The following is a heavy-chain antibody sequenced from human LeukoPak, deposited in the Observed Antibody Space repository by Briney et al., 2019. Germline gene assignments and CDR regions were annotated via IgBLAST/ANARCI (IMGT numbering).Heavy chain of an antibody. J-gene: IGHJ1*01. D-gene: IGHD1-26*01. Sequence: SETLSLTCSVSGGSINNYYWSWIRQPPGKGLEWIGYIYYSGTTKYNPSLSSRVTISVDTSKNQFSLNLTSVTAADTAVYYCAREGIRGSYYTDWGQGTLVIVSS. CDR1: GGSINNYY. CDR3: AREGIRGSYYTD. V-gene: IGHV4-59*01. CDR2: IYYSGTT.